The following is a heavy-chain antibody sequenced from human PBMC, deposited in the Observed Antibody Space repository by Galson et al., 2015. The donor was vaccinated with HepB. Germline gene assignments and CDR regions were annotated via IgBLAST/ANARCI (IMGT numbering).Heavy chain of an antibody. CDR3: ARHAYGDCSGGTCYGEKYYFDY. V-gene: IGHV5-51*01. D-gene: IGHD2-15*01. CDR2: IYPGDSDT. Sequence: SGAEVKQPGESLKISCKGSGYSFTNYWIGWVRQMPGKGLEWMGIIYPGDSDTRYSPSFQGQVTISADKSISTAYLQWSSLKASDTAMFYCARHAYGDCSGGTCYGEKYYFDYWGQGTLVTVSS. J-gene: IGHJ4*02. CDR1: GYSFTNYW.